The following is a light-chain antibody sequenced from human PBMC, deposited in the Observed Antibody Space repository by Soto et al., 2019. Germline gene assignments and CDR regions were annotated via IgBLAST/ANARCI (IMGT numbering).Light chain of an antibody. J-gene: IGKJ1*01. Sequence: EVVMTQSPATLSVSPGERATLSCRASQSVGSNLAWYQQKPGQSPRLLIYGASTGATGIPARFSGSGSGTEFTLTISSLQSEDFAVYYCKQYNDWPPWTFGQGTKVAIK. V-gene: IGKV3-15*01. CDR1: QSVGSN. CDR2: GAS. CDR3: KQYNDWPPWT.